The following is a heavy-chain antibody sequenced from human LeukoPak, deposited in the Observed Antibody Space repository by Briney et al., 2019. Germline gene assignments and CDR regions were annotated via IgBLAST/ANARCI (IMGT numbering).Heavy chain of an antibody. CDR1: GFTFDDYA. Sequence: GGSLRLSCAASGFTFDDYAMHWVRQAPGKGLEWVSGISWNSGSIGYADSVKGRFTISRDNAKNSLYLQMNSLRAEDMALYYCARVSGQWLVQGWFDPWGQGTLVTVSS. CDR2: ISWNSGSI. D-gene: IGHD6-19*01. V-gene: IGHV3-9*03. J-gene: IGHJ5*02. CDR3: ARVSGQWLVQGWFDP.